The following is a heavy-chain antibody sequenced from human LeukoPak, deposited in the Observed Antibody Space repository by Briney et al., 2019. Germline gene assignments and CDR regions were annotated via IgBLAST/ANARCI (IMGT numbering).Heavy chain of an antibody. V-gene: IGHV3-7*01. Sequence: RTGGSLRLSCAASGFTFSNYWMSWVRQAPGKGLEWVANIKEDGNEKYYVDPVKGRFTISRDNAKNSLYLEMNSLRAEDTALYYCARDSRFCTNLDCRGDAFDFWGQGTMVTVSS. CDR1: GFTFSNYW. CDR2: IKEDGNEK. CDR3: ARDSRFCTNLDCRGDAFDF. J-gene: IGHJ3*01. D-gene: IGHD2-8*01.